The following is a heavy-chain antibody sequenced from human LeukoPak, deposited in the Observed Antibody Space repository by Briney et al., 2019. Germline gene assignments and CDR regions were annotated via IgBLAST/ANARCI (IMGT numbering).Heavy chain of an antibody. D-gene: IGHD2-15*01. CDR3: ARAGGGRYCSGGSCYGY. J-gene: IGHJ4*02. CDR1: GGTFSSYA. CDR2: IIPIFGTA. V-gene: IGHV1-69*13. Sequence: SVKVSCKASGGTFSSYAISWVRQAPGQGLEWTGGIIPIFGTANYAQKFQGRVTITADESTSTAYMELSSLRSEDTAVYYCARAGGGRYCSGGSCYGYWGQGTLVTVSS.